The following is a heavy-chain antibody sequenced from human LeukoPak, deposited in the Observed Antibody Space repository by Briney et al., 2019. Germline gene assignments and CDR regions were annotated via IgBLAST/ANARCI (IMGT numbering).Heavy chain of an antibody. D-gene: IGHD6-19*01. Sequence: ASVKVSCKASGYTFTTYAMHWVCQAPGQRLEWMGWMNPNSGNTGYAQKFQGRVTMTRNTSISTAYMELSSLRSEDTAVYYCARGTKIAVAGTKNYYYGMDVWGQGTTVTVSS. J-gene: IGHJ6*02. CDR1: GYTFTTYA. CDR2: MNPNSGNT. V-gene: IGHV1-8*02. CDR3: ARGTKIAVAGTKNYYYGMDV.